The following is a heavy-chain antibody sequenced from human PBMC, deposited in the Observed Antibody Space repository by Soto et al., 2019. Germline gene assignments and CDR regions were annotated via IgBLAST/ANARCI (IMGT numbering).Heavy chain of an antibody. CDR3: AREYCGGDCYFDY. V-gene: IGHV3-30*03. Sequence: PGGSLRLSCAASGFTFSSYGMHWVRQAPGKGLEWVAVISYDGSNKYYADSVKGRFTISRDNSKNTLYLQMNSLRAEDTAVYYCAREYCGGDCYFDYWGQGTLVTVSS. D-gene: IGHD2-21*01. J-gene: IGHJ4*02. CDR1: GFTFSSYG. CDR2: ISYDGSNK.